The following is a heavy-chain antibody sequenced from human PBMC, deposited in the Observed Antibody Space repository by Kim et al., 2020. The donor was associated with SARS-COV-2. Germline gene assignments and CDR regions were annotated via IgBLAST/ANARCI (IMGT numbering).Heavy chain of an antibody. D-gene: IGHD6-13*01. V-gene: IGHV3-30*18. J-gene: IGHJ5*02. CDR1: GFTFSSYG. Sequence: GGSLRLSCAASGFTFSSYGMHWVRQAPGKGLEWVAVISYDGSNKYYADSVKGRFTISRDNSKNTLYLQMNSLRAEDTAVYYCAKGGIAAAGTWFDPWGQGTLVTVSS. CDR3: AKGGIAAAGTWFDP. CDR2: ISYDGSNK.